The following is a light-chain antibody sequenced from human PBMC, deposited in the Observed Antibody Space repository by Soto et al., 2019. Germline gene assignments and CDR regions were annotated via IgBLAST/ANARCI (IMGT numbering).Light chain of an antibody. CDR3: QQYKTYPYT. J-gene: IGKJ2*01. CDR2: RAS. Sequence: DVQMTQSPSTLSASVGDRVTITCRASQSISGWLAWYQQKPGEAPKILIYRASNLQSGVPSRFSGSASGTEFTLTITSLQPDDFATYYCQQYKTYPYTFGQGTKLEIK. CDR1: QSISGW. V-gene: IGKV1-5*03.